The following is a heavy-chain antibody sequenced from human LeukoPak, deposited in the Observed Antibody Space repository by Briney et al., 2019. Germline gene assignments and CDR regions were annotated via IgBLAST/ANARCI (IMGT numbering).Heavy chain of an antibody. V-gene: IGHV1-69*13. Sequence: SVKVSCKASGGTFGSYAISWVRQAPGQGLEWMGGIIPIFGTANYAQKFQGGVTITADESTSTAYMELSSLRSEDTAVYYCARDGIATEPYYYYGMDVWGQGTTVTVSS. J-gene: IGHJ6*02. CDR1: GGTFGSYA. CDR3: ARDGIATEPYYYYGMDV. CDR2: IIPIFGTA. D-gene: IGHD6-13*01.